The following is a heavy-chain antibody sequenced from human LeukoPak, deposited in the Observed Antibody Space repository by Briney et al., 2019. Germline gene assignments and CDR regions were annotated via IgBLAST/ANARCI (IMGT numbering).Heavy chain of an antibody. J-gene: IGHJ6*02. CDR1: GFTVSSNY. D-gene: IGHD2-15*01. V-gene: IGHV3-53*04. CDR3: ARDLRVVVADYYYYYGMDV. CDR2: IYSGGST. Sequence: GGSLRLSCAASGFTVSSNYMSWVRQAPGKGLEWVSVIYSGGSTYYADSVKGRFTISRHNSKNTLYLQMNSLRAEDTAVYYCARDLRVVVADYYYYYGMDVWGQGTTATVSS.